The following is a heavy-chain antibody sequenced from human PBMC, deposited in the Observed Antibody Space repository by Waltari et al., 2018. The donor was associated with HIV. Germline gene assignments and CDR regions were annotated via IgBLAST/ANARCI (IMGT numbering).Heavy chain of an antibody. D-gene: IGHD6-13*01. CDR3: AKDRSWGSEDH. J-gene: IGHJ4*02. CDR2: INNDGHST. Sequence: EVQLVESGGGLVQPGGSLRLSCAASGFTFSNFAMHWVRQAPRKWTECVSAINNDGHSTYYTDSVKGRFTISRDNSKNALYLQMSSLRAEDTAVYYCAKDRSWGSEDHWGQGTLVTVSS. CDR1: GFTFSNFA. V-gene: IGHV3-23*04.